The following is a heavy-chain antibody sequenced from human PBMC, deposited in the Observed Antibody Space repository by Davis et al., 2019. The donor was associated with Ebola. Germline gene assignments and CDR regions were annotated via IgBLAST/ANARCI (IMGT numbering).Heavy chain of an antibody. Sequence: PGGSLRLSCAASGFTFSGSAMHWVRQASGKGLEWVGRIRSKANSYATAYAASVKGRFTISRDDSKNTAYLQMNSLKTEDTAVYYCTSTRGAAAGIEDYWGQGTLVTVSS. D-gene: IGHD6-13*01. J-gene: IGHJ4*02. V-gene: IGHV3-73*01. CDR2: IRSKANSYAT. CDR3: TSTRGAAAGIEDY. CDR1: GFTFSGSA.